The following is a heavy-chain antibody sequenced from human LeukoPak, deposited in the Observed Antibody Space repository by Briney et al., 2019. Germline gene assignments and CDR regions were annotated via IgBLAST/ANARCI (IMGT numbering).Heavy chain of an antibody. J-gene: IGHJ6*03. Sequence: ASVKVSCKASGYTFTSYDINWVRQATGQGLEWMGWMNPNSGNTGYAQKFQGRVTITRNTSISTAYMELSSLRSEDTAVYYCARGRYFDWLLPRRYYYYMDVWSKGTTVTVSS. CDR2: MNPNSGNT. D-gene: IGHD3-9*01. CDR1: GYTFTSYD. V-gene: IGHV1-8*03. CDR3: ARGRYFDWLLPRRYYYYMDV.